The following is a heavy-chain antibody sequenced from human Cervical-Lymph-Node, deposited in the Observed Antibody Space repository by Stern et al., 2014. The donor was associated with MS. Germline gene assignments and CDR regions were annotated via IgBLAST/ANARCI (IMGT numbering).Heavy chain of an antibody. CDR1: GGTFNVYA. Sequence: VQLVESGAEVKKPGSSVKVSCKASGGTFNVYAINWLRQAPGQGLEWMGGIIPVMGTANYAQTFQGRVTITADASTRTSSMQLSSLRSDDTAVYYCARDGRHTNNFGLDVWGQGTTVTVSS. CDR3: ARDGRHTNNFGLDV. J-gene: IGHJ6*02. V-gene: IGHV1-69*01. CDR2: IIPVMGTA.